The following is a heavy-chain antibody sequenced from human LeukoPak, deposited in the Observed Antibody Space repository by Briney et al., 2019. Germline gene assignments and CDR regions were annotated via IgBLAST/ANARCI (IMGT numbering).Heavy chain of an antibody. D-gene: IGHD3-10*01. CDR2: IYYSGST. CDR3: ARDSYYGAAGIDY. CDR1: GGSISSYY. Sequence: SETLSLTCTVSGGSISSYYWSWIRQPPGKGLEWIGYIYYSGSTNYNPSLKSRVTISVDTSKNQYSLKLSPVTAADTAVYYCARDSYYGAAGIDYWGQGTLVTVSS. J-gene: IGHJ4*02. V-gene: IGHV4-59*01.